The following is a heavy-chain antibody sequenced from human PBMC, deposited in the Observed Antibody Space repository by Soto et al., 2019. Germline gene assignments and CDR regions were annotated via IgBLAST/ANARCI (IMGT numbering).Heavy chain of an antibody. Sequence: LGRSLRLPGAASGFTSSSYAMSWVRQAPGKGLEWFSASRGRGGSTYYADSVKGRFTISRDNSKNTLYLQMNSLRAEDTAVYYCARIVVVIFNNWFDPWGQGTRVTVSS. D-gene: IGHD3-22*01. J-gene: IGHJ5*02. CDR1: GFTSSSYA. CDR2: SRGRGGST. CDR3: ARIVVVIFNNWFDP. V-gene: IGHV3-23*01.